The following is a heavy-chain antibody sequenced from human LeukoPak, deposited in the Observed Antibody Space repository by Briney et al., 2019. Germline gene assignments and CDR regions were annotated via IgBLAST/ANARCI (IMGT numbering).Heavy chain of an antibody. CDR2: IYYSGST. V-gene: IGHV4-59*01. J-gene: IGHJ4*02. D-gene: IGHD3-10*01. Sequence: SETLSLTCTVSGGSISSYYWNWIRQPPGKGLEWIGYIYYSGSTNYNPSLKSRVTISVDTSKNQFSLKLSSVTAADTAVYYCARSELLWFGKVNSGFDFWGQGTLVTVSS. CDR1: GGSISSYY. CDR3: ARSELLWFGKVNSGFDF.